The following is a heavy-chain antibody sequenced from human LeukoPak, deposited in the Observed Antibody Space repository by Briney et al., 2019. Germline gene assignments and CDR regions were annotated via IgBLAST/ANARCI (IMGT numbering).Heavy chain of an antibody. Sequence: PSETLSLTCAVYGGSFSGYYWSWIRQPPGKGLEWIGEINHSGSTNYNPSLKSRVTISVDTSKNQFSLKLSSVTAADTAVYYCARGSRGHYSLWGGFDPWGQGTLVTVSS. CDR3: ARGSRGHYSLWGGFDP. CDR1: GGSFSGYY. D-gene: IGHD4-11*01. J-gene: IGHJ5*02. CDR2: INHSGST. V-gene: IGHV4-34*01.